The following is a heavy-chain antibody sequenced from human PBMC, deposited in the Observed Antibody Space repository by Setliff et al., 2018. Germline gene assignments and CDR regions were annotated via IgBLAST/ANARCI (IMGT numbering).Heavy chain of an antibody. CDR1: GGSISSYY. Sequence: SETLSLTCTVSGGSISSYYWSWIRQPAGKGLEWIGHIYIGGSANYNPSLKRRVTMSIGTSKNQFSLKLNSVTAADMAVYYGAREHLLEPPGYYYIDVWAKGTTVTVSS. D-gene: IGHD3-3*02. CDR2: IYIGGSA. J-gene: IGHJ6*03. V-gene: IGHV4-4*07. CDR3: AREHLLEPPGYYYIDV.